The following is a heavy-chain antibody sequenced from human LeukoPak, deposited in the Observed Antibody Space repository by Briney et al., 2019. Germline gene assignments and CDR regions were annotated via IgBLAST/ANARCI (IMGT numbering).Heavy chain of an antibody. Sequence: SETLSLTCTVSGGSISSSSYYWGWIRQPPGKGLEWIGSIYYSGSTYYNPSNPSLKSRVTISVDTSKNHFSLKVSSVTAADTAVYYCARDRQQLVRGDHFDYWGQGTLVTVSS. CDR2: IYYSGST. J-gene: IGHJ4*02. V-gene: IGHV4-39*07. CDR1: GGSISSSSYY. D-gene: IGHD6-13*01. CDR3: ARDRQQLVRGDHFDY.